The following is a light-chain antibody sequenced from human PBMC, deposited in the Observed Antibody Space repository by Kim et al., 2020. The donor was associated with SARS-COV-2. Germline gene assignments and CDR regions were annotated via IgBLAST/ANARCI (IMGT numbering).Light chain of an antibody. CDR3: AVWDDSLNGWV. Sequence: GQSVTVSCSGSSSNIGGNTVNWFQQYPGTAPKLLIYSNNHRPSGVPDRFSGSKSGTSASLAISGLQSDDEADYYCAVWDDSLNGWVFGGGTQLTVL. CDR2: SNN. CDR1: SSNIGGNT. J-gene: IGLJ3*02. V-gene: IGLV1-44*01.